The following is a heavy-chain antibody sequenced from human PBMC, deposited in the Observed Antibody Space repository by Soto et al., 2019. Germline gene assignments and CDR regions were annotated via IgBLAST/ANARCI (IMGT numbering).Heavy chain of an antibody. CDR2: IRYDGTEK. J-gene: IGHJ4*02. D-gene: IGHD1-26*01. CDR1: GFIFSSFA. CDR3: ARDFTQVGPLAF. Sequence: HPGGSLRLSCAASGFIFSSFALHWVRQAPGKGLEWVAVIRYDGTEKYNGDSVKGRFTISRDNSKNTVYLEMTSLKAEDTAVYYCARDFTQVGPLAFWGQGTLVTVSS. V-gene: IGHV3-33*01.